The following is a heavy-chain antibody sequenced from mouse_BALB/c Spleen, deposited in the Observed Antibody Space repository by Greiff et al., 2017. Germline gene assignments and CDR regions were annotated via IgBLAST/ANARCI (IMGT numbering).Heavy chain of an antibody. V-gene: IGHV5-12-1*01. Sequence: EVQRVESGGGLVKPGGSLKLSCAASGFAFSSYDMSWVRQTPEKRLEWVAYISSGGGSTYYPDTVKGRFTISRDNAKNTLYLQMSSLKSEDTAMYYCARHGYDWYFDVWGAGTTVTVSS. CDR3: ARHGYDWYFDV. CDR2: ISSGGGST. CDR1: GFAFSSYD. D-gene: IGHD2-2*01. J-gene: IGHJ1*01.